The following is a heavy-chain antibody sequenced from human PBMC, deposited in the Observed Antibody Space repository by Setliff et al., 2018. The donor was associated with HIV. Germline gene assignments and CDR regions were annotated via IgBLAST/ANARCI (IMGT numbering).Heavy chain of an antibody. CDR3: ARLQPIVATTLNWFDP. CDR1: GFKFDDYA. Sequence: LRLSCSASGFKFDDYAMHWVRQAPGKGLEWVAKIKQDGSEEYYVDSVKGRFTISRDNAKNSLYLQMNSLRAEDTAVYYCARLQPIVATTLNWFDPWGQGTLVTVSS. D-gene: IGHD5-12*01. V-gene: IGHV3-7*01. CDR2: IKQDGSEE. J-gene: IGHJ5*02.